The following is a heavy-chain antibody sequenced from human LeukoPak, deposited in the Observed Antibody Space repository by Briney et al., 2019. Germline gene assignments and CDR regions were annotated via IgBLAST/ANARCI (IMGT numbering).Heavy chain of an antibody. D-gene: IGHD1-26*01. Sequence: ASVKVSCKASGGTFSSYAISWVRQAPGQGLEWMGGIIPIFGTANYAQKFQGRVTITADESTSTAYMELSSLGSEDTAVYYCARVVSGSYYSFDYWGQGTLVTVSS. CDR3: ARVVSGSYYSFDY. CDR1: GGTFSSYA. J-gene: IGHJ4*02. CDR2: IIPIFGTA. V-gene: IGHV1-69*13.